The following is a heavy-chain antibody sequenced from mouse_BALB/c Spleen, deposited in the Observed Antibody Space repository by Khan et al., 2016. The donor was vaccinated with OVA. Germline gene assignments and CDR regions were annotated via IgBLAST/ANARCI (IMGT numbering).Heavy chain of an antibody. D-gene: IGHD2-10*01. J-gene: IGHJ4*01. Sequence: VQLQESGPGLVAPSQSLSITCTISGFSLTNYGVHWVRQPPGKGLEWLVVIWSDGSTTYNSALKSRLTVTKDNSKSRVLLEMNRLQTDDTAMYFCARQPYYHYNIMDYWGQGTSVTVSS. CDR2: IWSDGST. V-gene: IGHV2-6-1*01. CDR3: ARQPYYHYNIMDY. CDR1: GFSLTNYG.